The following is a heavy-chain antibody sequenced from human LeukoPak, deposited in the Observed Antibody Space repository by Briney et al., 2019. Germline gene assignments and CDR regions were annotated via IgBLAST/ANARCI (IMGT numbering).Heavy chain of an antibody. Sequence: PGGSLRLSCAASGFTVSSNYISWVRQAPEKGLEWVSVIYSGGGTKYADSVKGIFTISRDSSKNTLYLQMNSLRAEDTAVYYCAGGPSYGPFDYWGQGTLVTVSS. CDR1: GFTVSSNY. CDR3: AGGPSYGPFDY. J-gene: IGHJ4*02. V-gene: IGHV3-66*01. CDR2: IYSGGGT. D-gene: IGHD3-10*01.